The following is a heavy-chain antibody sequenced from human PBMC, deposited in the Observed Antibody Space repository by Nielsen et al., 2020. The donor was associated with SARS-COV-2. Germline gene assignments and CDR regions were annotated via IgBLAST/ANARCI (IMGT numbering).Heavy chain of an antibody. CDR3: TRDRDYYDSSGYHWYFDL. CDR1: GFTFGDYA. Sequence: LRLSCTASGFTFGDYAMSWVRQAPGKGLEWVGFIRSKAYGGTTEYAASVKGRFTISRDDSKSIAYLQMNSLKTEDTAVYYCTRDRDYYDSSGYHWYFDLWGRGTLVTVSS. CDR2: IRSKAYGGTT. V-gene: IGHV3-49*04. J-gene: IGHJ2*01. D-gene: IGHD3-22*01.